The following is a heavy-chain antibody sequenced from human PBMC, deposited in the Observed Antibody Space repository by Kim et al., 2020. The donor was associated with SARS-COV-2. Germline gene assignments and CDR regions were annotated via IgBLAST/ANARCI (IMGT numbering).Heavy chain of an antibody. CDR3: AKEPTEPTKDTSSSGGF. J-gene: IGHJ4*02. Sequence: GGSLRLSCAASGFTFTNYAMTWVRQAPGKGLEWVSAIFGSGTVTYYADSVRGRFTISRDNSKNTLYLQMYSLRAEDTALYYCAKEPTEPTKDTSSSGGFWGQGTLFTVSS. V-gene: IGHV3-23*01. D-gene: IGHD6-13*01. CDR1: GFTFTNYA. CDR2: IFGSGTVT.